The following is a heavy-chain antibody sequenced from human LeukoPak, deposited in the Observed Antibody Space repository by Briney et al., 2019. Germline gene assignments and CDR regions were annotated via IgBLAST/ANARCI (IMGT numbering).Heavy chain of an antibody. J-gene: IGHJ3*02. CDR3: ARGVVTAEDAFDI. Sequence: SETLSLTCAVYGGSFSGYYWSWIRQPPGKGLEWIGEINHSGSTNYNPSLKSRVTISVDTSKNQFSLKLSSVTAADTAVYYCARGVVTAEDAFDIWGQGTMVTVSS. V-gene: IGHV4-34*01. D-gene: IGHD2-21*02. CDR1: GGSFSGYY. CDR2: INHSGST.